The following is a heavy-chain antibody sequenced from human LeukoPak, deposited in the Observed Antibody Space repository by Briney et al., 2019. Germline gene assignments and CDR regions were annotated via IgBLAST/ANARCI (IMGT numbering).Heavy chain of an antibody. J-gene: IGHJ6*02. D-gene: IGHD2-2*01. CDR2: IKGSSDSI. CDR3: ARAPVVVPPYGMDV. Sequence: PGWSLRLSCPASGFTFSSYSMNWVRQAPGKGLEWISYIKGSSDSILYADSVKGRFTISRDNAKNTLYLQMNSLRAEDTAVYYCARAPVVVPPYGMDVWGQGTTVTVSS. CDR1: GFTFSSYS. V-gene: IGHV3-48*04.